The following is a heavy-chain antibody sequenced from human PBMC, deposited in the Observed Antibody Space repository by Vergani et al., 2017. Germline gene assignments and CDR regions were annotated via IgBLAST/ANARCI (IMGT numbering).Heavy chain of an antibody. Sequence: QVHLQQRGAGVLKPSETLSLTCGVIGGSLSGYFWSWIRQPPGRGLEWIGEITAIGSAKYSPSATSRVTISVDTSRGEFTLTVNSVTAADTGLYFCASRRPRLNLGSKSNAGTFDSWGQGTLVNVSS. CDR2: ITAIGSA. V-gene: IGHV4-34*02. CDR1: GGSLSGYF. D-gene: IGHD3-10*01. CDR3: ASRRPRLNLGSKSNAGTFDS. J-gene: IGHJ4*02.